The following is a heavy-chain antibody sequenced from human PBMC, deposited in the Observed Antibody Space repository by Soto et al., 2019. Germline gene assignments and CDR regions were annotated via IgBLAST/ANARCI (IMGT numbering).Heavy chain of an antibody. CDR2: ISSTTNYI. CDR1: GFTFTRFS. CDR3: ARESEDLTSNFDY. V-gene: IGHV3-21*06. J-gene: IGHJ4*02. Sequence: EVQLVESGGGLVKPGGSLRLSCAASGFTFTRFSMNWVRQAPGKGLEWVSSISSTTNYIYYGDSMKGRFTISRDKAKNSVYLEMNSLRAEATAVYYCARESEDLTSNFDYWGQGTLVTVSS.